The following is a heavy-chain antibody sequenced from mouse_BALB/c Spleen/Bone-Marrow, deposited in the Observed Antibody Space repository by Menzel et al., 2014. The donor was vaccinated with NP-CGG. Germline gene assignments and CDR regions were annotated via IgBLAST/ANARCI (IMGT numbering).Heavy chain of an antibody. V-gene: IGHV1-61*01. CDR2: IHPSDSET. J-gene: IGHJ2*01. CDR1: GYSFTSYW. D-gene: IGHD4-1*01. CDR3: ARRERTGVNY. Sequence: VQLQQSGAELVRHGASGKLSCKASGYSFTSYWMIWVKQRPGQGLEWIGIIHPSDSETRLNQKFKDKATLTVDKSSSTAYMQLSSPTSEDSAVYYCARRERTGVNYWGQGTTLTVSS.